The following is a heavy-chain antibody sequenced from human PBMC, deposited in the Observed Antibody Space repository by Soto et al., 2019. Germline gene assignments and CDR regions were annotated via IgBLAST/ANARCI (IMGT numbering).Heavy chain of an antibody. J-gene: IGHJ4*02. CDR1: GFTFSSYG. Sequence: GGSLRLSCAASGFTFSSYGMHWVRQAPGKGLEWVAVISYDGSNKYYADSVKGRFTISRDNSKNTLYLQMNSLRAEDTAVYYCAKDFRVSVAGNRKTTIDYWGQGTLVTVSS. D-gene: IGHD6-19*01. V-gene: IGHV3-30*18. CDR3: AKDFRVSVAGNRKTTIDY. CDR2: ISYDGSNK.